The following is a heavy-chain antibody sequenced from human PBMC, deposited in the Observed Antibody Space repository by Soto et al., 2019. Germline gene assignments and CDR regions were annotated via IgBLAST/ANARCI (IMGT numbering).Heavy chain of an antibody. J-gene: IGHJ6*02. CDR1: GGSISSGGYY. CDR2: IYYSGST. D-gene: IGHD2-8*01. Sequence: QVQLQESGPGLVKPSQTLSLTCTVSGGSISSGGYYWSCIRQHPGKCLEWIGYIYYSGSTYYNPCLKSRVTLSVFSAKNQFSLKLSSVTAAVTAVYYCARWCRRSPGMDVWCQGTTVTVS. V-gene: IGHV4-31*03. CDR3: ARWCRRSPGMDV.